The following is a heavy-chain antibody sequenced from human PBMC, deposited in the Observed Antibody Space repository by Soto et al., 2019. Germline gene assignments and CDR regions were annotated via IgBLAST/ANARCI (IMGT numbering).Heavy chain of an antibody. Sequence: GGSLRLSCAASGFTFSSYWMHWVRQAPGKGLVWVSRINSDGSSTSYADSVKGRFTISRDNAKNTLYLQMNSLRAEDTAVYYCARVGGDYGGNSDFDYWGQGTLVTVSS. D-gene: IGHD4-17*01. V-gene: IGHV3-74*01. CDR1: GFTFSSYW. CDR2: INSDGSST. J-gene: IGHJ4*02. CDR3: ARVGGDYGGNSDFDY.